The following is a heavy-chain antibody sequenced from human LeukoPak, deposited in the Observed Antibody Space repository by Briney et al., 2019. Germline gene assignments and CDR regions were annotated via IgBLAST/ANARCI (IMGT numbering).Heavy chain of an antibody. CDR1: GGSFSGYY. CDR3: ARRRTDATYYYQYMDV. V-gene: IGHV4-34*01. D-gene: IGHD3-10*01. J-gene: IGHJ6*03. Sequence: PSETLSLTCAVYGGSFSGYYWSWIRQPPGKGLEWIGEINHSGSTNYNPSLKSRVTISVDTSKNQFSLKLSSVTAADTAVYYCARRRTDATYYYQYMDVWGKGTTVIVSS. CDR2: INHSGST.